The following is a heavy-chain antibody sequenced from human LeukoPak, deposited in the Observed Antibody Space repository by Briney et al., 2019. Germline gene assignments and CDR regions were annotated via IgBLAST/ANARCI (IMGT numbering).Heavy chain of an antibody. V-gene: IGHV3-13*01. CDR1: GFTFGRYD. J-gene: IGHJ4*02. CDR2: IVTAVDT. D-gene: IGHD1-7*01. Sequence: GGSLRLSCAASGFTFGRYDMQWVRQATGKVREWVSAIVTAVDTYYPGSVKGRFTISRDNAKNTLYLQMNSLRAEDTAVYYCARAHNWKYGSFDFWGQGTPVTVSS. CDR3: ARAHNWKYGSFDF.